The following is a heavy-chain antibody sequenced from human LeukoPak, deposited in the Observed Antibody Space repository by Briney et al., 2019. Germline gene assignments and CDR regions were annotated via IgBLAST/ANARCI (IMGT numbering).Heavy chain of an antibody. J-gene: IGHJ4*02. V-gene: IGHV4-34*01. CDR1: GGSFSGYY. D-gene: IGHD4-11*01. CDR3: VRERGGRLQRYIDY. Sequence: KASETLSLTCAVYGGSFSGYYWSWIRQPPGKGLEWIGEINHSGSTNYNPSLKSRVTISVDTSKNQFSLKLSSVTAADTAVYYCVRERGGRLQRYIDYWGQGTLVTVSS. CDR2: INHSGST.